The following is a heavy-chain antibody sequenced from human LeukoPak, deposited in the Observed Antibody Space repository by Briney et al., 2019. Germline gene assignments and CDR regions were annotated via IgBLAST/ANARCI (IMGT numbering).Heavy chain of an antibody. CDR3: AEGSVYGDYYFDY. CDR1: GFTFSNYA. J-gene: IGHJ4*02. V-gene: IGHV3-23*01. Sequence: GGSLRLSCAASGFTFSNYAMNWVRQAPGEGLEWVSAISVSGGSTYYADSVKGRFTISRDNSKNTLFLQMSSLRAEDTALYYCAEGSVYGDYYFDYWGQGTLVTVSS. CDR2: ISVSGGST. D-gene: IGHD4-17*01.